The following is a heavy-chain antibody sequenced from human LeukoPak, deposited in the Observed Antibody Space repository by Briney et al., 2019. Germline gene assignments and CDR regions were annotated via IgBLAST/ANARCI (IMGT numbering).Heavy chain of an antibody. Sequence: ASVKVSCKASGGIFSGYAISWVRQAPGQGLEWMGRINPNSGGTNYAQKFQGRVTMTRDTSISTAYMELSRLRSDDTAVYYCARVRAGYYDSSGYYPFDYWGQGTLVTVSS. CDR2: INPNSGGT. D-gene: IGHD3-22*01. J-gene: IGHJ4*02. CDR1: GGIFSGYA. CDR3: ARVRAGYYDSSGYYPFDY. V-gene: IGHV1-2*06.